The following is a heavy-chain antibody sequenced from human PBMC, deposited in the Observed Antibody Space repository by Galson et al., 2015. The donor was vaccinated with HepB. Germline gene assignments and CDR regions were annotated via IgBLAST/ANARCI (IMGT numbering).Heavy chain of an antibody. CDR1: GGTFSSYA. J-gene: IGHJ5*02. D-gene: IGHD2-2*02. Sequence: SVKVSCKASGGTFSSYAISWVRQAPGQGLEWMGGIIPIFGTANYAQKFQGRVTITADESTSTAYMELSSLRSEDTAVYYCARGPDIVVVPAAITQGGEFDPWGQGTLVTVSS. CDR2: IIPIFGTA. CDR3: ARGPDIVVVPAAITQGGEFDP. V-gene: IGHV1-69*13.